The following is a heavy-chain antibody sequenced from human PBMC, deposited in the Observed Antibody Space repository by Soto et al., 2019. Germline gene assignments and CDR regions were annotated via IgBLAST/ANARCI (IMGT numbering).Heavy chain of an antibody. V-gene: IGHV1-46*01. CDR1: GYTFTSYD. J-gene: IGHJ4*02. CDR2: INPSGGST. D-gene: IGHD6-19*01. CDR3: AIDGDGYSRGWYAY. Sequence: ASSVQASCTASGYTFTSYDMHWVRQAPGQGLAWMGIINPSGGSTSYAQKFQGRVTMTRDTSTSTVYMELSSLRSEDTAGYYCAIDGDGYSRGWYAYSSKRTQVTVSS.